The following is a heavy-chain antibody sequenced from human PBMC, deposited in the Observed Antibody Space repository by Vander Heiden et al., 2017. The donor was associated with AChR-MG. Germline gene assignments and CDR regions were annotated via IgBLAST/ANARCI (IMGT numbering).Heavy chain of an antibody. CDR2: ISSSSSYI. D-gene: IGHD1-26*01. Sequence: EVQLVESGGGLVKPGGSLRLSCAASGFTFSSYSMNCVRQAPGKGLEWVSSISSSSSYIYYADSVKGRFTISRDNAKNSLYLQMNSLRAEDTAVYYCARDWKPHMPYSGSYPSDAFDIWGQGTMVTVSS. V-gene: IGHV3-21*01. CDR3: ARDWKPHMPYSGSYPSDAFDI. J-gene: IGHJ3*02. CDR1: GFTFSSYS.